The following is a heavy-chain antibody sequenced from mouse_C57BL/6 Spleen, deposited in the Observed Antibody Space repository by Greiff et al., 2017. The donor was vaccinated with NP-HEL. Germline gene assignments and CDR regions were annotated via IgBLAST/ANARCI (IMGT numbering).Heavy chain of an antibody. CDR1: GFTFSDYG. CDR3: AKTHYGSSHPFAY. V-gene: IGHV5-17*01. Sequence: EVQGVESGGGLVKPGGSLKLSCAASGFTFSDYGMHWVRQAPEKGLEWVAYISSGSSTIYYADTVKGRFTISRDNAKNTLFLQMTSLRSEDTAMYYCAKTHYGSSHPFAYWGQGTLVTVSA. J-gene: IGHJ3*01. CDR2: ISSGSSTI. D-gene: IGHD1-1*01.